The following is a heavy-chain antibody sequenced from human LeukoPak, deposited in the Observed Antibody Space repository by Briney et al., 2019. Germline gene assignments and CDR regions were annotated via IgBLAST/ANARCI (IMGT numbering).Heavy chain of an antibody. Sequence: SETLSLTCTVSGGSISSYYWSWIRQPPGKGLEWIGYIYYSGSTYYNPSLKSRVTISVDTSKNQFSLKLSSVTAADTAVYYWGRGFLTGYNTIGFWGQGTLVTVSS. CDR2: IYYSGST. J-gene: IGHJ4*02. CDR1: GGSISSYY. CDR3: GRGFLTGYNTIGF. V-gene: IGHV4-59*06. D-gene: IGHD3-9*01.